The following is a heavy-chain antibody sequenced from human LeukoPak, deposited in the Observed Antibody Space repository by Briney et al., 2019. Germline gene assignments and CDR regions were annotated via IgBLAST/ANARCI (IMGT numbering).Heavy chain of an antibody. CDR3: ASAAGYCSSTSCYDEFWQQLGTSYFDY. CDR1: GGTFSSYA. V-gene: IGHV1-69*05. CDR2: IIPIFGTA. D-gene: IGHD2-2*01. Sequence: SVKVSCKASGGTFSSYAISWVRQAPGQGLEWMGRIIPIFGTANYAQKFQGRVTITTDESTSTAYMDLSSLRSEDTAVYYGASAAGYCSSTSCYDEFWQQLGTSYFDYWGQGTLVTVSS. J-gene: IGHJ4*02.